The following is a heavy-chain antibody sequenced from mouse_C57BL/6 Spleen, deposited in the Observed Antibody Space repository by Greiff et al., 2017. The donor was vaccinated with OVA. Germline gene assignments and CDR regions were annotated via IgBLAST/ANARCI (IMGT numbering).Heavy chain of an antibody. Sequence: QVQLQQSGAELVRPGASVTLSCKASGYTFTDYEMHWVKQTPVHGLEWIGAIDPETGGTAYNQKFKGKAILTADKSSSTAYMELRSLTSEDSAVYYCTRFYDGYYTYWGQGTLVTVSA. D-gene: IGHD2-3*01. CDR2: IDPETGGT. CDR3: TRFYDGYYTY. J-gene: IGHJ3*01. CDR1: GYTFTDYE. V-gene: IGHV1-15*01.